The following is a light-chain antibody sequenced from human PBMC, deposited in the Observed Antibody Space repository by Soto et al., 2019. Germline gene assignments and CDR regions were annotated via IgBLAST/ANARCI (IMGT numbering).Light chain of an antibody. CDR1: SSDIGNYNY. V-gene: IGLV2-14*01. CDR3: SSYRSSSHVV. Sequence: QSALTQPASVSGSPGQSITISWTGTSSDIGNYNYVSWYQQHPGKAPKLMIYGVTNRPSGVSNRFSGSKSGNTASLTISGLQAEDEADYYCSSYRSSSHVVFGGGTKVTVL. J-gene: IGLJ2*01. CDR2: GVT.